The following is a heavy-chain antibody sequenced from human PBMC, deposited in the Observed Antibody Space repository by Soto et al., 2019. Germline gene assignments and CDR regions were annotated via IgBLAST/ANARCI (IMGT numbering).Heavy chain of an antibody. CDR1: GGSISSSSYY. J-gene: IGHJ4*02. V-gene: IGHV4-39*01. Sequence: SETVSLTCTVSGGSISSSSYYWGWIRQPPGKGLEWIGSIYYSGSTYYNPSLKSRVTISVDTSKNQFSLKLSSVTAADTAVYYCATLNPNGSGSYYNEGADYWGQGTLVTVSS. D-gene: IGHD3-10*01. CDR3: ATLNPNGSGSYYNEGADY. CDR2: IYYSGST.